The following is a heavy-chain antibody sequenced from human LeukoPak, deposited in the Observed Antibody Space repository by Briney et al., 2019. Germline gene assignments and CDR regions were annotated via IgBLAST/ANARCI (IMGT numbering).Heavy chain of an antibody. Sequence: GGSLRLSCAASGFTFDDYAMHWVRQAPGKGLEWVSGIENTGDGTYYTQSVKGRFTISRDNSKNTLYLQMNSLRADDTAVYYCAKEIAALGSPLLDYWGRGTLVTVSS. V-gene: IGHV3-23*01. CDR2: IENTGDGT. J-gene: IGHJ4*02. CDR3: AKEIAALGSPLLDY. CDR1: GFTFDDYA. D-gene: IGHD6-13*01.